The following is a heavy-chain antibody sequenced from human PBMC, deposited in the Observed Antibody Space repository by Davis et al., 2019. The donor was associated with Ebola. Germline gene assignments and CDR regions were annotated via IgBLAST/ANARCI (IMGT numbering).Heavy chain of an antibody. D-gene: IGHD6-13*01. V-gene: IGHV5-51*01. CDR1: GYSFTTYW. J-gene: IGHJ4*02. CDR3: ARQEALYGSIDN. CDR2: IYPRDSDI. Sequence: GGSLRLSCKGSGYSFTTYWIAWVRQMPGRGLEWMGIIYPRDSDIRYRPSFEGQVTISVDRSISTAYLQWSSLKASDSAMYYCARQEALYGSIDNWGQGTLVTVSS.